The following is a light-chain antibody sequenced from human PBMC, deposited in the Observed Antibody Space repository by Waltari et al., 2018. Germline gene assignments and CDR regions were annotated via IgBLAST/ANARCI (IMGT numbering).Light chain of an antibody. CDR1: QDIRND. CDR3: LKHYSYPWT. CDR2: AAS. Sequence: AIQMTQSPSSLSASVGDRVTITSRASQDIRNDLGWYQQKPGKATKLLMYAASSLQSGVPAKFSGSWSGSDFTLTIRGLQPEDFATYFCLKHYSYPWTFGQGTKVEVK. J-gene: IGKJ1*01. V-gene: IGKV1-6*01.